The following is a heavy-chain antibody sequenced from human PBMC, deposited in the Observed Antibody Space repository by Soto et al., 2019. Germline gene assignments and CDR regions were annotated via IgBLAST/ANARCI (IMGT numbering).Heavy chain of an antibody. CDR2: ISAYNGNT. J-gene: IGHJ6*03. D-gene: IGHD3-16*01. Sequence: ASVKVSCKASGYTFTSYGISWVRQAPGQGLEWMGWISAYNGNTNYAQKLQGRVTMTTDTSTSTAYMELRSLRSDDTAVYYCARDPAYASIDYYYYYMDVWGKGTTVTVSS. V-gene: IGHV1-18*01. CDR3: ARDPAYASIDYYYYYMDV. CDR1: GYTFTSYG.